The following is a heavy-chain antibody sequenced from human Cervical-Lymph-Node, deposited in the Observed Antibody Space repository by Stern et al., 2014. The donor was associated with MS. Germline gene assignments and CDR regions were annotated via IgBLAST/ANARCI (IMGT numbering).Heavy chain of an antibody. J-gene: IGHJ6*02. V-gene: IGHV3-23*04. CDR2: ISSSGGVS. CDR1: GFTFSTYA. Sequence: EVQLVESGGTLARPGESLRVSCAASGFTFSTYAMAWVRQAPGKGLEWVSRISSSGGVSNSADSVKGRFTISRDNSKNTLYLQLNNLRVNDTATYYCARESQNYYGMDVWGQGTTVTVSS. CDR3: ARESQNYYGMDV.